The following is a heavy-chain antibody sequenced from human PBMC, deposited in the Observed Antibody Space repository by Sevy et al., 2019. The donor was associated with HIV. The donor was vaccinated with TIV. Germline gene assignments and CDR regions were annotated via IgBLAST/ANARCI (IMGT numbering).Heavy chain of an antibody. Sequence: SEILSLTCAVSGGSISSGGYSWSWIRQPPGKGLEWIGYIYHSGSTYYNPSLKSRVTISVDRSKNQFSLKLSSVTAADTAVHYCARALYDFSSGYYQPTFDYWGQGTLVTVSS. CDR1: GGSISSGGYS. V-gene: IGHV4-30-2*01. CDR3: ARALYDFSSGYYQPTFDY. D-gene: IGHD3-3*01. J-gene: IGHJ4*02. CDR2: IYHSGST.